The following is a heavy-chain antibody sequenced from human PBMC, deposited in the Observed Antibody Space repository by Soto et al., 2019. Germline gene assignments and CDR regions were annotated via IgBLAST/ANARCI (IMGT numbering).Heavy chain of an antibody. CDR3: ARDLSAGGSYFLDAFDI. CDR1: GYTFTSYG. CDR2: ISAYNGNT. J-gene: IGHJ3*02. V-gene: IGHV1-18*04. Sequence: GASLKVSCKASGYTFTSYGISWVRQARGQGLEWMGWISAYNGNTNYAQKLQGRVTMTTDTSTSTAYMELRSLGSDDTAVYYCARDLSAGGSYFLDAFDIWGQGTMVTVSS. D-gene: IGHD1-26*01.